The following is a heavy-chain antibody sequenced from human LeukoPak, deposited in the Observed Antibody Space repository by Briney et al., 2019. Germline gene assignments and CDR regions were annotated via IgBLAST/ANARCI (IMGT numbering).Heavy chain of an antibody. CDR2: IYSSGST. CDR3: ARQTGSGLFILP. Sequence: SETLSLTCAVYGGSFSGNYWGWIRQPPGKTLEWIGSIYSSGSTYYNPSLKSRVIIIIDTPKNHFSLTLSSVTAADTAVYYCARQTGSGLFILPGGQGTLVTVSS. J-gene: IGHJ4*02. CDR1: GGSFSGNY. V-gene: IGHV4-34*01. D-gene: IGHD3/OR15-3a*01.